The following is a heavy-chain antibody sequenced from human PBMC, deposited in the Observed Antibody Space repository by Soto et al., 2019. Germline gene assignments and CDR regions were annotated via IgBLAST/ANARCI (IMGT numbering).Heavy chain of an antibody. CDR3: ASHGITGTWVYYYGMDV. J-gene: IGHJ6*02. CDR1: GGTFSSYA. V-gene: IGHV1-69*11. D-gene: IGHD1-7*01. CDR2: IIPILGTA. Sequence: QVQLVQSGAEVKKPGSSVKVSCKGSGGTFSSYAISWVRQAPGQGLEWMGGIIPILGTADYAQKFRGRVTITADESTSTAYMELSSLRSEDTAVYYCASHGITGTWVYYYGMDVWGQGTTVTVSS.